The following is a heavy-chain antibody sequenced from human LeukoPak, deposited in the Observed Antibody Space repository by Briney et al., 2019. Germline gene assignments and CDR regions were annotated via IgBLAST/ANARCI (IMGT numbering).Heavy chain of an antibody. CDR2: ISCRGGTI. D-gene: IGHD5-12*01. V-gene: IGHV3-48*03. J-gene: IGHJ6*04. CDR1: GSTFGSYE. Sequence: PGGSLRLSCAASGSTFGSYEMNWVRQAPGKGLEGVSYISCRGGTIYYADSVKGRFTISRDNAKNSLYLQMNSLRAEDTAVYYCARDRGLRLPYYYGLDVWGKGTTVTVSS. CDR3: ARDRGLRLPYYYGLDV.